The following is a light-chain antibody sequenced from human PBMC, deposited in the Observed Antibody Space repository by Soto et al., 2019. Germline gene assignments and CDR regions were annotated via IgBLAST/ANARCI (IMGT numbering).Light chain of an antibody. J-gene: IGKJ5*01. V-gene: IGKV3-15*01. CDR2: GAS. Sequence: EIVMTRSPATLSVSPGGRATLSCRASQSISNKLVWYQQKLGQAPRLLIYGASTRATGIPARFSGSGSGTEFTLTISSLQSEDFAVYYCQQYSSWSPITFGQGTRLEIK. CDR1: QSISNK. CDR3: QQYSSWSPIT.